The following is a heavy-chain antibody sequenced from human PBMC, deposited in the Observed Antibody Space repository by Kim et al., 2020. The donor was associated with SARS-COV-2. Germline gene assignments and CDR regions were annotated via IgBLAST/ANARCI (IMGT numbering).Heavy chain of an antibody. Sequence: GGSLRLSCAASGFTFSSYAMSWVRQAPGKGLEWVSAISGSGGSTYYADSVKGRFTISRDNSKNTLYLQMNSLRAEDTAVYYCARVVVVAATHKGVDYWGQGTLVTVSS. CDR1: GFTFSSYA. CDR2: ISGSGGST. D-gene: IGHD2-15*01. V-gene: IGHV3-23*01. J-gene: IGHJ4*02. CDR3: ARVVVVAATHKGVDY.